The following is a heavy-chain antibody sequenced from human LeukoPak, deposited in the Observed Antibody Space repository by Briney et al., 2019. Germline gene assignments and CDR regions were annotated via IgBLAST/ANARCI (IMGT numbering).Heavy chain of an antibody. D-gene: IGHD6-19*01. Sequence: GGSLRLSCAASGFTFSSYEMNWVRQAPGKGLEWVSYISSSGSTIYYADSVKGRFIISRDNAKNSLYLQMNSLRAEDTAVYYCARGIAVAGPAVFRYWGQGTLVTVSS. J-gene: IGHJ4*02. CDR1: GFTFSSYE. V-gene: IGHV3-48*03. CDR2: ISSSGSTI. CDR3: ARGIAVAGPAVFRY.